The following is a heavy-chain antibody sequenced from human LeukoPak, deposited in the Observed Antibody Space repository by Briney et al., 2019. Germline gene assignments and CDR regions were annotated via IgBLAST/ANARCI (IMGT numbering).Heavy chain of an antibody. CDR2: IRYDGSNK. Sequence: GGSLRLSCAASGFTFSIYGMHWVRQAPGKGLEWVAVIRYDGSNKYYTDSVKRRFTISRDNSKNTLYLQMNSLRAEDSAVYYCANSYYDIPWFDYWGQGTPVTVSS. D-gene: IGHD3-9*01. CDR1: GFTFSIYG. J-gene: IGHJ4*02. CDR3: ANSYYDIPWFDY. V-gene: IGHV3-33*08.